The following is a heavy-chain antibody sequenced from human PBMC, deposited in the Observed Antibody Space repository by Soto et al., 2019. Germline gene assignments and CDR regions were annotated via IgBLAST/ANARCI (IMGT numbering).Heavy chain of an antibody. D-gene: IGHD6-19*01. Sequence: GASVKVSCKASGYTFTSYGISWVRQAPGQGLEWMGWISAYNGNTNYAQKLQGRVTMTTDTSTSTAYMELRSLRSDDTAVYYCARTRKWLERYYYGMDVWRQGTTVTVSS. CDR3: ARTRKWLERYYYGMDV. J-gene: IGHJ6*02. V-gene: IGHV1-18*01. CDR1: GYTFTSYG. CDR2: ISAYNGNT.